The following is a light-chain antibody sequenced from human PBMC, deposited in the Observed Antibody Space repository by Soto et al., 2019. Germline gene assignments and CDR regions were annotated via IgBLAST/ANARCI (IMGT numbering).Light chain of an antibody. CDR3: ATWDTDLGTGEVV. J-gene: IGLJ2*01. Sequence: QSVLTQPPSLSAAPGQKVTISCSGARSNIGKNFVSWYQHLPGTAPKLLIYDNSPRPSGIPDRFSGSKSGTSATLGITGLQTGDEADYYCATWDTDLGTGEVVFGGGTKLTVL. CDR1: RSNIGKNF. V-gene: IGLV1-51*01. CDR2: DNS.